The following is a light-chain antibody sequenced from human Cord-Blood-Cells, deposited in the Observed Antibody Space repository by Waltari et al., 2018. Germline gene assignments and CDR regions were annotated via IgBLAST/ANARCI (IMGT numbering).Light chain of an antibody. J-gene: IGLJ1*01. CDR2: DVS. CDR3: SSYTSSSLYV. Sequence: QSALTQPASVSGSPGQSITISCTGTSSDVGGYNYVSWYQQHPGKTPKLMIYDVSNRPSVFSNRFSGSKSGNTASLTISGLQAEDEADYYCSSYTSSSLYVFGTGTKVTVL. CDR1: SSDVGGYNY. V-gene: IGLV2-14*03.